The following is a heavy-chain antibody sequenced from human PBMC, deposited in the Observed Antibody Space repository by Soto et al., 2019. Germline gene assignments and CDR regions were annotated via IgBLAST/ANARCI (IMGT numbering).Heavy chain of an antibody. D-gene: IGHD1-1*01. J-gene: IGHJ6*02. CDR1: GYSFTSYW. CDR2: IDPSDSYT. CDR3: ARWNHGDYYYYYGMDV. V-gene: IGHV5-10-1*01. Sequence: PGESLKISCKGSGYSFTSYWISWVRQMPGKGLEWMGRIDPSDSYTNYSPSFQGHVTISADKSISTAYLQWSSLKASDTAMYYCARWNHGDYYYYYGMDVWGQGTTVTVSS.